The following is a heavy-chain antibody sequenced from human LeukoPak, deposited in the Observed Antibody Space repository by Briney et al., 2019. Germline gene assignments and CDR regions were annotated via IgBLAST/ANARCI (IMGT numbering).Heavy chain of an antibody. Sequence: SETLSLTCTVSGGSISSYYWTWIRQPPGKGLEWIGSLYYSGSTNYNPSLKSRVTISVDTSKNQFSLKLSSVTAADTAVYYCARGGTPRGIAAEMDVWGKGTTVTVSS. CDR1: GGSISSYY. J-gene: IGHJ6*04. CDR2: LYYSGST. CDR3: ARGGTPRGIAAEMDV. D-gene: IGHD6-13*01. V-gene: IGHV4-59*12.